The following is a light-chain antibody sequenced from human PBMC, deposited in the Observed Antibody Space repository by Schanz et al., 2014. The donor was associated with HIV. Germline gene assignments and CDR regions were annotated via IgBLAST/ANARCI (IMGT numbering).Light chain of an antibody. V-gene: IGKV3-15*01. CDR2: GAS. CDR1: QNIGSTY. Sequence: EVVLTQSPGTLSLSAGERATLSCRASQNIGSTYLAWYQQKPGQAPRLLIYGASTRATGFPARFSGSSYGTEFSLTINSLQSEDSAVYYCQQYDNWPWTFGQGTKVEIK. CDR3: QQYDNWPWT. J-gene: IGKJ1*01.